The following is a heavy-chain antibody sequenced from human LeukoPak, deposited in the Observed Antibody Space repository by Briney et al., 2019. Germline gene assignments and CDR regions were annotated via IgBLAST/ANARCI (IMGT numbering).Heavy chain of an antibody. CDR3: ARDCGGATQYYYYYYMDV. CDR1: GGTFSSYA. Sequence: ASVKVACNASGGTFSSYAISWVRQAPGQGLEWMGGIIPIFGTANYAQKFQGRVTITADESTSTAYMELSSLRSEDTAVYYCARDCGGATQYYYYYYMDVWGKGTTVTVSS. CDR2: IIPIFGTA. V-gene: IGHV1-69*01. D-gene: IGHD1-26*01. J-gene: IGHJ6*03.